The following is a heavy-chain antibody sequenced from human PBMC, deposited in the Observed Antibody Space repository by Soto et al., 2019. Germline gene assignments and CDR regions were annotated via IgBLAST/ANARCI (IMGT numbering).Heavy chain of an antibody. V-gene: IGHV1-46*01. D-gene: IGHD6-6*01. CDR1: GYTFTSYY. CDR3: AGSIAVQLFDY. CDR2: INPSGGST. J-gene: IGHJ4*02. Sequence: ASVKVSCKASGYTFTSYYMHWVRQAPGQGLEWMGIINPSGGSTSYAQKFQGRVTMTRDTSTSTVYMELSSLRSEDTAVYYCAGSIAVQLFDYWGQGILVTVSS.